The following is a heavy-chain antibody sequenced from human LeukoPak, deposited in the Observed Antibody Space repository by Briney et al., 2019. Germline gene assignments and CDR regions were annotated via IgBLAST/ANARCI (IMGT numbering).Heavy chain of an antibody. CDR2: FGISGII. J-gene: IGHJ6*03. V-gene: IGHV3-48*01. Sequence: GGSLRLSCAASGFTLSTYDMHWIRQAPGEGLEWVSYFGISGIIYYADSVKGRFTISRDSARNSLYLQMNSLRAEDTAVYYCARDYLLSDIVVVPAAMRYYYYYMDVWGKGTTVTVSS. CDR1: GFTLSTYD. CDR3: ARDYLLSDIVVVPAAMRYYYYYMDV. D-gene: IGHD2-2*01.